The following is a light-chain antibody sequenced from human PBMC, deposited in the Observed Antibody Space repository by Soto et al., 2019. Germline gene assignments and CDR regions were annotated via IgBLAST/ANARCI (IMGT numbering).Light chain of an antibody. V-gene: IGLV1-47*01. Sequence: QSVLTQPPSASGTPGQRVTISCSGSSSNIGSNYVYWYQQLPGTAPKLLIYRNNQRPSGVPDRFSGSKSGTSASLAISGRRSEDEDDYYCAEWYDSLSGVVFGGGTKVTVL. J-gene: IGLJ3*02. CDR2: RNN. CDR3: AEWYDSLSGVV. CDR1: SSNIGSNY.